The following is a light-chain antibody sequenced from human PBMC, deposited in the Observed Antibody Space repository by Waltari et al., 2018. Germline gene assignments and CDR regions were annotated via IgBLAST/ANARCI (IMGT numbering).Light chain of an antibody. CDR2: WAS. V-gene: IGKV4-1*01. Sequence: DIVLTQSPESLAGSLGERATLNCKASQSVVFSSNNKNYLAGSQQKPGQPPKLLITWASTRESGFPDQFSGSGSETDFTLTISSLQAEDVAVYYCQQCYTFPYTFGQGTKLEIK. CDR1: QSVVFSSNNKNY. J-gene: IGKJ2*01. CDR3: QQCYTFPYT.